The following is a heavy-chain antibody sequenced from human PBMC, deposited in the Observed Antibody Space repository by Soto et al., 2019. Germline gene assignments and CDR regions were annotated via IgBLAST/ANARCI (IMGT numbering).Heavy chain of an antibody. CDR1: GFIFSNYA. V-gene: IGHV3-23*01. J-gene: IGHJ4*02. D-gene: IGHD5-12*01. Sequence: EVQLLESGGGFVQPGGSLRLSCAASGFIFSNYAMTWVRQAPGKGLEWVSAITSTGSSTYYADSVKGRFTISRDNSKNTLYLQINSLTAEDTAVYYCAKGAEGYVVSSLDYWGQGTLDTVSS. CDR2: ITSTGSST. CDR3: AKGAEGYVVSSLDY.